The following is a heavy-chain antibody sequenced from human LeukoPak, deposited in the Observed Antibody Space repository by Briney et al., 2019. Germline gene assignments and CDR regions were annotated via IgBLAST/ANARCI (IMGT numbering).Heavy chain of an antibody. D-gene: IGHD3-22*01. CDR1: GFTFSSYW. J-gene: IGHJ4*02. V-gene: IGHV3-74*01. CDR2: INSDGSST. CDR3: ARVTYYYDSSGYPPDY. Sequence: PGGSLRLXCAASGFTFSSYWMHWVRQAPGKGLVWVSRINSDGSSTSYADSVKGRFTISRDNAKNTLYLQTNSLRAEDTAVYYCARVTYYYDSSGYPPDYWGQGTLVTVSS.